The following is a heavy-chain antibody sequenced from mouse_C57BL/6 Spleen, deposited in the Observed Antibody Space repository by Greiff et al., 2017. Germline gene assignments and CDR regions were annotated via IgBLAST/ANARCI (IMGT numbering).Heavy chain of an antibody. D-gene: IGHD2-2*01. CDR3: ARWFLDY. J-gene: IGHJ2*01. CDR2: IDPSDSYT. V-gene: IGHV1-59*01. Sequence: VQLQQPGAELVRPGTSVKLSCKASGYTFTSYWMHWVKQRPGQGLEWIGVIDPSDSYTNYNQKFKGKATLTVDTSSSTAYMQLSSLTSEDSAVYYCARWFLDYWGKGTTLTVSS. CDR1: GYTFTSYW.